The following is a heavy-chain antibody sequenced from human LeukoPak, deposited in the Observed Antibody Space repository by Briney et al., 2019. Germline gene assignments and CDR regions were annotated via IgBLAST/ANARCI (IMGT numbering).Heavy chain of an antibody. CDR3: ARVNVRAFDI. V-gene: IGHV4-39*07. CDR1: GGSISSSSYY. Sequence: SETLSLTCTVSGGSISSSSYYWGWIRQPPGKGLEWIGSIYYSGSTYYNPSLKSRVIISVDTSKNQFSLKLSSVTAADTALYYCARVNVRAFDIWGQGTMVTVSS. D-gene: IGHD1-1*01. J-gene: IGHJ3*02. CDR2: IYYSGST.